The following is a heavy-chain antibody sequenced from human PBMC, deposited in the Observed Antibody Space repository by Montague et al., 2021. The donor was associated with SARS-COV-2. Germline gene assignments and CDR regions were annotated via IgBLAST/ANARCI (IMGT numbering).Heavy chain of an antibody. CDR2: IYSGGSST. V-gene: IGHV3-23*03. J-gene: IGHJ4*02. Sequence: SLRLSCAASGSTFSSYAMSWVRQAPGKGLEWVSVIYSGGSSTYYADSVKGRFTISRDHSKNTLYLQMNSLRAEDTAVYYCAKVSYFGSGTYYFDHWGQGTLGTVSS. D-gene: IGHD3-10*01. CDR3: AKVSYFGSGTYYFDH. CDR1: GSTFSSYA.